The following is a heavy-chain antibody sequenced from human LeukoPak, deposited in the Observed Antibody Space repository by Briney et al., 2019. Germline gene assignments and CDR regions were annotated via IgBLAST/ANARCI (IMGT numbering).Heavy chain of an antibody. Sequence: GGSLRLSCAASGFTFSSYGIHWVRRAPGKGLEWVSAISGSGDGTYYADSVKGRFTISRDNSKNTLFLQMSSLSADDTALYYCAKGRLQEGTVFRGVITPVDYWGQGTLVTVTS. CDR2: ISGSGDGT. CDR1: GFTFSSYG. V-gene: IGHV3-23*01. J-gene: IGHJ4*02. CDR3: AKGRLQEGTVFRGVITPVDY. D-gene: IGHD3-10*01.